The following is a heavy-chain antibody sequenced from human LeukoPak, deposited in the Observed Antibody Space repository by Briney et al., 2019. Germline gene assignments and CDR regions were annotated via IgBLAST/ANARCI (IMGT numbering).Heavy chain of an antibody. Sequence: SVKVSCKASGGTFSSYAISWVRQAPGQGLEWMGGFIPIFGTANYAQKFQGRVTITADESTSTAYMELSSLRSEDTAVYYCASSPTLTYYMDVWGKGTTVTVSS. CDR1: GGTFSSYA. CDR2: FIPIFGTA. J-gene: IGHJ6*03. CDR3: ASSPTLTYYMDV. V-gene: IGHV1-69*13.